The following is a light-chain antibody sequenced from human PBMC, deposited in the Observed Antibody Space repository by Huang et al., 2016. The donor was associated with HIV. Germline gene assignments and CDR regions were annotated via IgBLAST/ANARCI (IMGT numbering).Light chain of an antibody. V-gene: IGKV1-33*01. J-gene: IGKJ4*01. CDR3: QQFHGLPLT. CDR2: DAS. CDR1: QDINTY. Sequence: DIQMTQSPSSLSASVGDRVTITCQASQDINTYVNWYQQIPGKAPKLLIYDASNLEPGVPSRFSGVGSRTDFNFTITSLQPEDFATYFCQQFHGLPLTFGGGTKVDIK.